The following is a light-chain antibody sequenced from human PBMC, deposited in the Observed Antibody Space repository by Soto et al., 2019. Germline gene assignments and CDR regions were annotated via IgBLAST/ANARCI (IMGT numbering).Light chain of an antibody. CDR2: DVS. V-gene: IGLV2-14*01. CDR3: SSYTTINNLWV. CDR1: SSDVGAYNS. Sequence: QSALTQPASVSGSPGQSITISCTGTSSDVGAYNSVAWYQHNPGKAPKLMIYDVSNRPSGVSSRFSGSRSGSTASLTISGLQAEDEADYYCSSYTTINNLWVFGGGTKLTVL. J-gene: IGLJ3*02.